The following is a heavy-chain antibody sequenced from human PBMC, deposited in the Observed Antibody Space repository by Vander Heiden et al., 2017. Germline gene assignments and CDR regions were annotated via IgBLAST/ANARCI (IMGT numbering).Heavy chain of an antibody. CDR2: IKQDGSEK. Sequence: VQLVESGGGLVQPGASLRLSGVASGFTFTRYGMSWVRQAPGRGLEWVANIKQDGSEKDYEDSVKGRLTISRDNAKNSLYLQVNSLRAEDTAVYYCARIGYSSSTFDYWGQGILVTVSS. CDR1: GFTFTRYG. CDR3: ARIGYSSSTFDY. D-gene: IGHD6-6*01. J-gene: IGHJ4*02. V-gene: IGHV3-7*01.